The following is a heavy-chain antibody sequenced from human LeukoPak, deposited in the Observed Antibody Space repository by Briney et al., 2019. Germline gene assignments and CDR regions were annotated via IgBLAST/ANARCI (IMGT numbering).Heavy chain of an antibody. Sequence: ASVKVSCKASGYTFTNYGISWVRXAPGQXXEWMGWISVYNGNTNYAQTLQGRVTMTKDTSTSTAYMELRSLRSDDTAVYYCAREWNYDILTGYLDYWGQGTLVTVSS. V-gene: IGHV1-18*01. CDR3: AREWNYDILTGYLDY. D-gene: IGHD3-9*01. CDR1: GYTFTNYG. CDR2: ISVYNGNT. J-gene: IGHJ4*02.